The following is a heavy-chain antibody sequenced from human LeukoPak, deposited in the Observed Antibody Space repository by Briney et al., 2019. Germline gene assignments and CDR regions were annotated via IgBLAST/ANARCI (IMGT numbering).Heavy chain of an antibody. CDR3: ARVRNDFWSGLNNWFDP. CDR2: INHSGST. CDR1: GGSFSGYY. V-gene: IGHV4-34*01. D-gene: IGHD3-3*01. Sequence: PSETLSLTCAVYGGSFSGYYWSWIRQPPGKGLEWIGEINHSGSTNYNPSLKSRVTISVDTSKNQFSLKLSSVTAADTAVYYCARVRNDFWSGLNNWFDPWGQGTLVTVSS. J-gene: IGHJ5*02.